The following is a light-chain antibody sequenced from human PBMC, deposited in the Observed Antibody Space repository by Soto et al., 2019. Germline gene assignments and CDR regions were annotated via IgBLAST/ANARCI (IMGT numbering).Light chain of an antibody. CDR1: QDIGYY. Sequence: DIQITQSPSSLSSCLLDIVTITCQASQDIGYYLNWYQHKPGKAPKLLIYDAFNFETGVPSRFSGGGSGTHFSFTISGLQTDDVATYYCQYSRHLPLFGPGTKVDIK. CDR3: QYSRHLPL. V-gene: IGKV1-33*01. J-gene: IGKJ3*01. CDR2: DAF.